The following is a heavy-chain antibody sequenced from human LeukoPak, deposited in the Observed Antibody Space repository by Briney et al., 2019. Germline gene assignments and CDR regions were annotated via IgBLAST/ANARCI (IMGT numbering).Heavy chain of an antibody. CDR3: ARDRSLLAYSYYGMDV. D-gene: IGHD1-26*01. J-gene: IGHJ6*02. Sequence: ASVKVSCKASGYTFTSCAMHWVRQAPGQRLEWMGWINAGNGNTKYSQKFQGRVTITRDTSASTAYMELSSLRSEDTAVYYCARDRSLLAYSYYGMDVWGQGTTVTVSS. V-gene: IGHV1-3*01. CDR2: INAGNGNT. CDR1: GYTFTSCA.